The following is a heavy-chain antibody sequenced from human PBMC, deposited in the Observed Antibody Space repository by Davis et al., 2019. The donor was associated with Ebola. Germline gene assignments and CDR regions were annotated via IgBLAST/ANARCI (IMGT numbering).Heavy chain of an antibody. CDR2: IRSKAYGGTT. Sequence: GGSLRLSCTASGFTFGDYAMNWVRQAPGKGLEWVGFIRSKAYGGTTEYAASVKGRFTISRDDSKSIAYLQMNSLKTEDTAVYYCTRDRGYSYGPTLFDYWGQGTLVTVSS. D-gene: IGHD5-18*01. J-gene: IGHJ4*02. CDR1: GFTFGDYA. CDR3: TRDRGYSYGPTLFDY. V-gene: IGHV3-49*04.